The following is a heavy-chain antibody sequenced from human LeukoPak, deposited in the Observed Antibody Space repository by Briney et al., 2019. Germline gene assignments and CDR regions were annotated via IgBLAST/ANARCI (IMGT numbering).Heavy chain of an antibody. V-gene: IGHV3-66*01. Sequence: GGSLRLSCAASGFTVSRNYMSWVRQAPGKGLEWVSILFSGGSTYYADSVKGRFTTSRDNSKNTLYLQMNSLRAEDTAVYYCARCSGTYLFDYWGQGALVTVSS. CDR3: ARCSGTYLFDY. J-gene: IGHJ4*02. D-gene: IGHD1-26*01. CDR2: LFSGGST. CDR1: GFTVSRNY.